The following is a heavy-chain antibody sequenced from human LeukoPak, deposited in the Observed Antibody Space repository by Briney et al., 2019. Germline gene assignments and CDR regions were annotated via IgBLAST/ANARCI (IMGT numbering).Heavy chain of an antibody. D-gene: IGHD5-18*01. CDR2: IKSNTDGGTT. CDR1: GFTFSNAW. CDR3: TTGPWIQLWLVDY. J-gene: IGHJ4*02. Sequence: GGSLRLSCAASGFTFSNAWMSWVRQAPGRGLEWVGHIKSNTDGGTTDYAAPVKGRFTISRDDSKNTLYLQMNSLKTEDTAVYYCTTGPWIQLWLVDYWGQGTLVTVSS. V-gene: IGHV3-15*01.